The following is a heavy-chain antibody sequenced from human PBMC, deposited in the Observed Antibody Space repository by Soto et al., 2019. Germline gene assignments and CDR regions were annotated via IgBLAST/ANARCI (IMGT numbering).Heavy chain of an antibody. CDR1: GFTFSSCT. CDR2: ISPSTSHI. D-gene: IGHD2-8*02. J-gene: IGHJ6*02. V-gene: IGHV3-21*01. Sequence: EVHLVESGGGLVKPGGYLRLSCAVSGFTFSSCTMNWVRQAPGKGLEWVSSISPSTSHIYYVDSVKGRFTISRDNAKNSLFLQMNSLRAEDTAVYYCSGGSGGVCHQNYGMDVWGQGTTVTVSS. CDR3: SGGSGGVCHQNYGMDV.